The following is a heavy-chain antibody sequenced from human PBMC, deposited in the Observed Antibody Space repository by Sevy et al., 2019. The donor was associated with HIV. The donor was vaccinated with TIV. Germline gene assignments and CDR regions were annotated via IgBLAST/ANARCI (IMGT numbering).Heavy chain of an antibody. D-gene: IGHD1-20*01. V-gene: IGHV5-51*01. J-gene: IGHJ3*01. CDR3: TRPITRSAFHV. Sequence: GESLKISCKASGYSFPSSWIGWVRHMPGKGLEWVGLIHPTDSDTRYSPSFQGHVTISTDKSSDTAYLQWCCLKASDTAMYYCTRPITRSAFHVWGQGTLVTVSS. CDR1: GYSFPSSW. CDR2: IHPTDSDT.